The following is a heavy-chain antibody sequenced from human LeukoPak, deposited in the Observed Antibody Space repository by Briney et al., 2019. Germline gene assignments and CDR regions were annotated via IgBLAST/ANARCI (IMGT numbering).Heavy chain of an antibody. Sequence: PGGSLRLSCAASGFTFSSYEMNWVRQAPGKGPEWVSYISSSGSTIYYADSVKGRFTISRDNAKNSLYLQMNSLRAEDTAVYYCARDRLVRGVIFDYWGQGTLVTVSS. J-gene: IGHJ4*02. CDR3: ARDRLVRGVIFDY. CDR2: ISSSGSTI. D-gene: IGHD3-10*01. CDR1: GFTFSSYE. V-gene: IGHV3-48*03.